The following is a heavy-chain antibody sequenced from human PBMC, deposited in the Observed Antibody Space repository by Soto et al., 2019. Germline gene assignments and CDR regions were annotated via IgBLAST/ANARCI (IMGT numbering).Heavy chain of an antibody. V-gene: IGHV3-30*18. J-gene: IGHJ6*02. Sequence: QVQLVESGGGEVQPGRSLTISCAASGFTFSTYGMHWVRQTPGKGLXXXXXXXXDGTXKXYSDSVKGRFTISRDNFKNTLTLQMNSLRADXTAVYSCAKDLQSYGDYDYYCYGMDVWGLGTRVTVSS. D-gene: IGHD4-17*01. CDR3: AKDLQSYGDYDYYCYGMDV. CDR2: XXXDGTXK. CDR1: GFTFSTYG.